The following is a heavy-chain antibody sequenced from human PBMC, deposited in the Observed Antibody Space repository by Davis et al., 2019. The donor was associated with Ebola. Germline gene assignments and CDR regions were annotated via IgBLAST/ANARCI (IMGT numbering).Heavy chain of an antibody. J-gene: IGHJ4*02. CDR2: ISESATST. CDR3: TRDTRSSGWYGDFDS. CDR1: GFTFTSFA. D-gene: IGHD6-19*01. V-gene: IGHV3-23*01. Sequence: GESLKISCAASGFTFTSFAMSWVRQAPGKGLEWVSSISESATSTYYADSVKGRFTISRDHAKSSLYLQMNSLRDEDTAVYYCTRDTRSSGWYGDFDSWGQGTLVTVSS.